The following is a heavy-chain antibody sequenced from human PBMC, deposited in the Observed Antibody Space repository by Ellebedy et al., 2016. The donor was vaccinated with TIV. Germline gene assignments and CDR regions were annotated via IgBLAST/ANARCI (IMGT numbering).Heavy chain of an antibody. V-gene: IGHV1-8*01. CDR3: ARDFEFMIYVNGGEYYHYALDV. D-gene: IGHD3-10*02. CDR2: INPNSGNT. Sequence: AASVKVSCKASGYAFTSYDINWVRQAPGQGLEWMGWINPNSGNTGYAQKFQGRVTMTRDNSISTAYMELSSLTSEETAVYYCARDFEFMIYVNGGEYYHYALDVWGQGTTVTVAS. J-gene: IGHJ6*02. CDR1: GYAFTSYD.